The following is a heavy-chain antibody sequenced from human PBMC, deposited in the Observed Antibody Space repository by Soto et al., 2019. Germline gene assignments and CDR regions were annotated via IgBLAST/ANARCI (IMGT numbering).Heavy chain of an antibody. V-gene: IGHV4-61*01. CDR1: GGSVSSGSYY. Sequence: SETLSLTCTVSGGSVSSGSYYWSWIRQPPGKGLEWIGYIYYSGSTNYNPSLKSRVTISVDTSKNQFSLKLSSVAAADTAVYYCARDANRENFDYWGQGTLVTVSS. CDR2: IYYSGST. J-gene: IGHJ4*02. CDR3: ARDANRENFDY. D-gene: IGHD2-15*01.